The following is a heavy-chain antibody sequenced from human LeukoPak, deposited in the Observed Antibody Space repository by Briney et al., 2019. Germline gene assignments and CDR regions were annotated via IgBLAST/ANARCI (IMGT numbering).Heavy chain of an antibody. CDR3: ARPHTGYYYYYAMDV. J-gene: IGHJ6*02. V-gene: IGHV3-21*01. Sequence: GESLRLSCAASGFTFSTYSMNWLRLAPGKGLEWVSSISPDSNYKYYIDSVKGRFTISRDNAKSSLYLQMNSLRAEDTAVYYCARPHTGYYYYYAMDVWGQGTTVTVSS. CDR1: GFTFSTYS. CDR2: ISPDSNYK.